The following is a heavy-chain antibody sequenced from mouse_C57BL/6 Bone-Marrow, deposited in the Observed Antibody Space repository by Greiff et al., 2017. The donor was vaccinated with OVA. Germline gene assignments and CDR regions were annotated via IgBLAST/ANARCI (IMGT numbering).Heavy chain of an antibody. CDR1: GFTFSSYG. Sequence: EVHLVESGGDLVKPGGSLKLSCAASGFTFSSYGMSWVRQTPDKRLEWVATISRGGSYTYYPDSVKGRFTISRDNAKNTLYLQMSSLKSEDTAMYYCARPVVYYGSSPWFAYWGQGTLVTVSA. CDR2: ISRGGSYT. V-gene: IGHV5-6*01. J-gene: IGHJ3*01. D-gene: IGHD1-1*01. CDR3: ARPVVYYGSSPWFAY.